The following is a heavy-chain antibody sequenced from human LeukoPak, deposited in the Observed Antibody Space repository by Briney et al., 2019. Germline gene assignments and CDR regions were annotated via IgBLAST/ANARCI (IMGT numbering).Heavy chain of an antibody. Sequence: GESLKISCKGSGYSFTSYWIGWVRQMPGKGLEWMGIIYPGDSDTRYSPSFQGQVTISADKSISTAYLQWCSLKASDTAMYYCARHLAYDSSGYYYYYGMDVWGQGTTVTVSS. CDR3: ARHLAYDSSGYYYYYGMDV. J-gene: IGHJ6*02. D-gene: IGHD3-22*01. CDR1: GYSFTSYW. CDR2: IYPGDSDT. V-gene: IGHV5-51*01.